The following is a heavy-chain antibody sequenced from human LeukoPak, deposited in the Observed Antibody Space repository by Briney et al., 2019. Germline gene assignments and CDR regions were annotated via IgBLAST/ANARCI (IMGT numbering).Heavy chain of an antibody. CDR3: AKVPESGGDLLFDY. D-gene: IGHD2-21*02. J-gene: IGHJ4*02. V-gene: IGHV3-23*01. CDR2: ISGSGGST. CDR1: GFTFSSYA. Sequence: GGSLRLSCAASGFTFSSYAMSWVRQAPGKGLEWVSAISGSGGSTYYADSVKGRFTISRDNSKNTLYLQMNSLRAEDTAVHYCAKVPESGGDLLFDYWGQGTLVTVSS.